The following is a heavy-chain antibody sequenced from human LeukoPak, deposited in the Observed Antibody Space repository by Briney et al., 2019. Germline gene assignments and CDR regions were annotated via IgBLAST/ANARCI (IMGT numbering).Heavy chain of an antibody. Sequence: QPGGSLRLSCAASGFTFSNYAMSWVRQAPGKGLEWVSSISGSGDRPSYADSVRGRFTISRDNSKNTLYVQMNSLRAEDTAVYHCAKGHGDWYPANYLNYWGQGTLVTVSS. J-gene: IGHJ4*02. CDR3: AKGHGDWYPANYLNY. CDR2: ISGSGDRP. D-gene: IGHD4-17*01. CDR1: GFTFSNYA. V-gene: IGHV3-23*01.